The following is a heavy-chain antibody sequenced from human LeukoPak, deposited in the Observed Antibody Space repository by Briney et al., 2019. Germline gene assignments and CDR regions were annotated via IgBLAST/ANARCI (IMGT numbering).Heavy chain of an antibody. J-gene: IGHJ4*02. Sequence: SETLSLTCTVSGGSISSSSYYWGWIRQPPGKGLEWIGSIYYSGSTYYNPSLKSRVTISVDTSKNQFSLKLSSVTAADTAVYYCARPGYSSGWYGDDYWGQGTLVTVSP. CDR1: GGSISSSSYY. CDR3: ARPGYSSGWYGDDY. V-gene: IGHV4-39*01. CDR2: IYYSGST. D-gene: IGHD6-19*01.